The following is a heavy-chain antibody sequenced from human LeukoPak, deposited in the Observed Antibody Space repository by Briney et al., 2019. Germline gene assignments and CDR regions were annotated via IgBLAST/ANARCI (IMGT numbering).Heavy chain of an antibody. Sequence: PSETLSLTCAVSGYSISSGYYWGWIRQPPGKGLEWIGSIYHSGSTYYNPSLKSRVTISVDTSKNQFSLKLSSVTAADTAVYYCATILSITMIVVVIPYYFDYWGQGTLVTVSS. V-gene: IGHV4-38-2*01. D-gene: IGHD3-22*01. CDR2: IYHSGST. CDR3: ATILSITMIVVVIPYYFDY. J-gene: IGHJ4*02. CDR1: GYSISSGYY.